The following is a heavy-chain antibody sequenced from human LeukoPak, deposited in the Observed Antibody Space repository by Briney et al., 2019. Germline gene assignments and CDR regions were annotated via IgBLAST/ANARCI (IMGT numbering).Heavy chain of an antibody. J-gene: IGHJ6*03. Sequence: SVKVSCKASGGTFSSYAISWVRQAPGQGLEWMGGIIPIFGTANYAQKFQGRVTITADESTSTAYMELSSLRSEDTAVYYCARGSYGANNYYYYYYMDVWGKGTTVTVSS. CDR1: GGTFSSYA. CDR2: IIPIFGTA. D-gene: IGHD4/OR15-4a*01. CDR3: ARGSYGANNYYYYYYMDV. V-gene: IGHV1-69*13.